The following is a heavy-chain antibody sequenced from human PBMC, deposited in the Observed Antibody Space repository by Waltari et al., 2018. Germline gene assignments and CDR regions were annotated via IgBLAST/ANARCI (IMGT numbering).Heavy chain of an antibody. CDR1: GFTFSSYA. CDR2: ISYDGSDK. J-gene: IGHJ4*02. Sequence: QVQLVESGGGVVQPGRSLTLSCTASGFTFSSYAFNWVRQAPGKGLEWVAVISYDGSDKYYADSLEGRFTISRDNSKNTLYLQMDSLRPEDTAVYYCASVHLRYRVGPGDYWGQGTQVTVSS. D-gene: IGHD2-2*02. CDR3: ASVHLRYRVGPGDY. V-gene: IGHV3-30*17.